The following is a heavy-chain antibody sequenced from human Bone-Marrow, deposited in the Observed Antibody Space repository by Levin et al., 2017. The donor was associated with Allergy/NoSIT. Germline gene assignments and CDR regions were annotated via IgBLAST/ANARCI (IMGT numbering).Heavy chain of an antibody. V-gene: IGHV3-48*03. J-gene: IGHJ3*02. CDR2: ISSSGSTI. CDR3: ASVVTTNAFDI. CDR1: GFPFRSYE. Sequence: LSLTCAASGFPFRSYEMNWVRPAPGKGLEWVSYISSSGSTIYYADSVKGRFTISRDNAKNSLYLQMNSLRAEDTAVYYCASVVTTNAFDIWGQGTMVTVSS. D-gene: IGHD4-11*01.